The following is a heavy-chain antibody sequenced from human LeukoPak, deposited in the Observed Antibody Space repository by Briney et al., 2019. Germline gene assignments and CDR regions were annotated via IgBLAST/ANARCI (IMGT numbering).Heavy chain of an antibody. Sequence: PSETLSLTCTVSGVSVSSTTYFWSWIRQPPGKGLEWIASINYSGSTYYNPSLKSRATISVDTSENQFSLKLSSVAAADTAVYYCARYVVYGSGKYYFDYWGQGTLVTVSS. D-gene: IGHD3-10*01. CDR3: ARYVVYGSGKYYFDY. J-gene: IGHJ4*02. CDR2: INYSGST. CDR1: GVSVSSTTYF. V-gene: IGHV4-39*01.